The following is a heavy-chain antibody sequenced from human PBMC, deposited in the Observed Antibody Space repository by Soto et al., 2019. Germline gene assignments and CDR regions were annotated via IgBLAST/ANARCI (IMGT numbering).Heavy chain of an antibody. D-gene: IGHD3-9*01. J-gene: IGHJ4*02. CDR2: ISSSGSTI. CDR1: GFTFSSYE. CDR3: ARAGSPFHSDSTGYWGFDY. V-gene: IGHV3-48*03. Sequence: GGSLRLSCAASGFTFSSYEMNWVRQAPGKGLEWVSYISSSGSTIYYADSVKGRFTISRDNSKNTLYLQMNSLRTEDTALYYCARAGSPFHSDSTGYWGFDYWGQGTLVTVSS.